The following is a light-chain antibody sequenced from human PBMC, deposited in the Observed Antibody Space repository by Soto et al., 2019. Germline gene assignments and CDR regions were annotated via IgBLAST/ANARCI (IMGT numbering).Light chain of an antibody. J-gene: IGKJ1*01. CDR3: QQYNNWPWT. Sequence: ELVFTHSPVTLSLSTRERATLSRRASQSVSSYLAWYQQKPGQAPRLLIHGASTRATGFPGRFSGSGSGTDFTLTISSLQSEDFAVYYCQQYNNWPWTFGQGTKVDIK. CDR2: GAS. CDR1: QSVSSY. V-gene: IGKV3-15*01.